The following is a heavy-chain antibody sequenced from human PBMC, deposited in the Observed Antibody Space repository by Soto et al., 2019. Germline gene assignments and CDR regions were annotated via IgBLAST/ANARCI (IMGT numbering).Heavy chain of an antibody. CDR1: GYSITSYW. CDR2: IYPGDYDT. V-gene: IGHV5-51*01. CDR3: ARTESGYSYGFADV. D-gene: IGHD5-18*01. J-gene: IGHJ6*02. Sequence: GDSLKISCKGSGYSITSYWIEWVRQIPGKGLEWMGIIYPGDYDTRYSPSFQGQVTISADKSISTAYLQWSSLKASDTAMYYCARTESGYSYGFADVWGQGTTVNVSS.